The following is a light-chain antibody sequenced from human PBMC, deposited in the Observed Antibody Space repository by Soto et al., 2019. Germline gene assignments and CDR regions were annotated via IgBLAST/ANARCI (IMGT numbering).Light chain of an antibody. V-gene: IGKV4-1*01. CDR2: WGS. CDR1: QSVLYDFHNKNS. CDR3: HQYYTLPLY. J-gene: IGKJ4*01. Sequence: DIVMTQAPDFLCVSLGARAAINCQSSQSVLYDFHNKNSLAWYQQKPGQPLKKIIHWGSARESGVPDRFSGRESLTNFTFTTNSLQVEDVAVYYGHQYYTLPLYFGGGTKVYIK.